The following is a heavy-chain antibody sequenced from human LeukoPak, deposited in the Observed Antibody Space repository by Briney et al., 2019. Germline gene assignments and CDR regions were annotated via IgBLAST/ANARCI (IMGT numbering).Heavy chain of an antibody. D-gene: IGHD3-10*01. CDR1: GGSFSDYY. J-gene: IGHJ4*02. V-gene: IGHV4-34*01. CDR3: ARATRFDRSGELWFDY. CDR2: INHSGST. Sequence: SETLSLTCAVYGGSFSDYYWTWIRQPPGKGLEWIGEINHSGSTNYNPSLKSRATISVDRSKNQFSLKLSSVTAADTAVYYCARATRFDRSGELWFDYWGQGTLVTVSS.